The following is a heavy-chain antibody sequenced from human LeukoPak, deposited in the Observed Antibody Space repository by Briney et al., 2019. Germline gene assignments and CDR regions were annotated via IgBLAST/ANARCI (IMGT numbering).Heavy chain of an antibody. CDR3: ARDFYDSSGYRGYFQH. Sequence: GGSLRLSCAASGFTLSSYGMHWVRQAPGKGLEWVAVISYDGSNKYYADSVKGRFTISRDNSKNTLYLQMNSLRAEDTAVYYCARDFYDSSGYRGYFQHWGQGTLVTVSS. CDR2: ISYDGSNK. J-gene: IGHJ1*01. CDR1: GFTLSSYG. V-gene: IGHV3-30*03. D-gene: IGHD3-22*01.